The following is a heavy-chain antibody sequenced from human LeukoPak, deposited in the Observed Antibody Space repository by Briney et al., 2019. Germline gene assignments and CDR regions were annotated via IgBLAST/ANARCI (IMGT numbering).Heavy chain of an antibody. CDR2: INPNSGGT. Sequence: ASVKVSCKASGYTFTGYYMHWVRQAPGQGLEWMGWINPNSGGTNYAQKFQGRVTMTRDTSISTAYMELSRLRSDDTAVYYCAGWVSGQLVLDVDYWGQGTLVTVSS. J-gene: IGHJ4*02. CDR3: AGWVSGQLVLDVDY. CDR1: GYTFTGYY. V-gene: IGHV1-2*02. D-gene: IGHD6-6*01.